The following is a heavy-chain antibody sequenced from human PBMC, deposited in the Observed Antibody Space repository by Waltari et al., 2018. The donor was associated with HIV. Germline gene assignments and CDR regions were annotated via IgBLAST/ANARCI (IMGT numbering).Heavy chain of an antibody. V-gene: IGHV5-51*03. J-gene: IGHJ4*02. CDR2: IYPCDADT. Sequence: EVQLVQSGAEVKKPGELLKISCKGSGSRFPHYWTCWVSQMCGKGLEWMGIIYPCDADTKYSPSFQGQVTISADKSITTAYLQWSSLKASDTAMYYCARGVGSKSLKGLFDYWGQGTLVTVSS. D-gene: IGHD2-15*01. CDR1: GSRFPHYW. CDR3: ARGVGSKSLKGLFDY.